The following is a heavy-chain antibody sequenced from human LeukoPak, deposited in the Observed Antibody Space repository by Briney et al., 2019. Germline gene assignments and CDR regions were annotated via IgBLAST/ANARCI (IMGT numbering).Heavy chain of an antibody. D-gene: IGHD4-17*01. CDR1: GFTFSTYA. CDR2: IDIYSAKT. Sequence: PGGSLRLSCATSGFTFSTYAMTWVRQAPGKGLEWVSAIDIYSAKTNYADSVKGRFTISRDNSKNTLYLQMNSLRAEDTAVYYCAKDLTLSVTTTEVDYWGQGTLVTVSS. J-gene: IGHJ4*02. V-gene: IGHV3-23*01. CDR3: AKDLTLSVTTTEVDY.